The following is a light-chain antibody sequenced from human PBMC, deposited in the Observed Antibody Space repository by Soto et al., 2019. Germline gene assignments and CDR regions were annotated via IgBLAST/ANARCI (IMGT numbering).Light chain of an antibody. J-gene: IGKJ2*01. Sequence: DIQVTQSPSSLSASVGDRVTITCRASQTISRYLNWYQHKPGKPPKLLIYGTSNLQSGVPSRFSGSGSGTDFTLTISSLQPEDFATYYCQQTNSPPHSFGQGTKLEIK. CDR1: QTISRY. CDR2: GTS. CDR3: QQTNSPPHS. V-gene: IGKV1-39*01.